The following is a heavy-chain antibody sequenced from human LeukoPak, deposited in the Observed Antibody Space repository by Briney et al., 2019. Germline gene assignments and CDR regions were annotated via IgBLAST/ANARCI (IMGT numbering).Heavy chain of an antibody. CDR1: GFTFSSYA. CDR2: ISGSGGST. D-gene: IGHD5-18*01. Sequence: GGSLRLSCAASGFTFSSYAMSWVRQAPGKGLEWVSSISGSGGSTYYADSVKGRFTISRDNSKNTLSLQMNSLRAEDTAVYYCAKVLARGYLNHNAFDIWGQGTMVTVSS. J-gene: IGHJ3*02. CDR3: AKVLARGYLNHNAFDI. V-gene: IGHV3-23*01.